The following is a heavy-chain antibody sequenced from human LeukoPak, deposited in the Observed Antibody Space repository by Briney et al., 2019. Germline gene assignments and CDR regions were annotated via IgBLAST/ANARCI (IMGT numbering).Heavy chain of an antibody. Sequence: SETLSLTCTVSGDSFTSTDDFWGWIRQPPGKDLEWIGSINYSGKTYYNPSLKSRVIISVDTSKNQVSLRLSSVTAADTAVYYCARSSYSSGRYGGLDVWGQGTTVTVSS. J-gene: IGHJ6*02. V-gene: IGHV4-39*01. CDR1: GDSFTSTDDF. D-gene: IGHD3-22*01. CDR3: ARSSYSSGRYGGLDV. CDR2: INYSGKT.